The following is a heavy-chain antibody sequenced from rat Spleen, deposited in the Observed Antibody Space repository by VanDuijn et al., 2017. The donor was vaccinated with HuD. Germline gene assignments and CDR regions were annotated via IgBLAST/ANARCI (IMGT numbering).Heavy chain of an antibody. CDR2: IFYAGNRS. CDR3: ATQSIIRVPLFDY. Sequence: EVQLVESGGGLVQPGRSLKLSCAAAGFTFSDYNMAWVRQATKQGLEWVATIFYAGNRSYYRDSVKGRFTGSRDNAKSTLYLQMDSLRSEDTATYYCATQSIIRVPLFDYWGQGVMVTVSS. V-gene: IGHV5S10*01. D-gene: IGHD4-3*01. J-gene: IGHJ2*01. CDR1: GFTFSDYN.